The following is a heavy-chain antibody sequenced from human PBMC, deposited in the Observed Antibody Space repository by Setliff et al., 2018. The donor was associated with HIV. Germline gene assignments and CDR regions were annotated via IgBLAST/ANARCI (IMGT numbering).Heavy chain of an antibody. CDR2: THPIFGTT. Sequence: SVKVSCKASGGTFSSYITAWVRQVPGQGLEWMGGTHPIFGTTNYARDFMGRVSLTADESTSIAYLQMNSLKTEDTGVYYCSRSLGSYFDSAGYLRYFDYWGQGTQVTVSS. CDR3: SRSLGSYFDSAGYLRYFDY. CDR1: GGTFSSYI. J-gene: IGHJ4*02. V-gene: IGHV1-69*13. D-gene: IGHD3-10*01.